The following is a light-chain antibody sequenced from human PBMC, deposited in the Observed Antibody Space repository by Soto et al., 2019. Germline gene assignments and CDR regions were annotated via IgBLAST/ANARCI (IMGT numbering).Light chain of an antibody. CDR2: SAS. CDR1: QRINIY. V-gene: IGKV1-39*01. J-gene: IGKJ5*01. CDR3: QQSFSTPT. Sequence: DIQMTQSPSSLSTPLGDRVTITCRASQRINIYLNWYRQKPGKAPELLIYSASNLQSGVPSRFSGSGSGTDFTLTISGLQSEDFATYYCQQSFSTPTFGQGTRLEIK.